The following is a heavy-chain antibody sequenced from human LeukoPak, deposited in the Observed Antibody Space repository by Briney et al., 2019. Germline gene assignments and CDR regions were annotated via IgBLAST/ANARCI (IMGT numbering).Heavy chain of an antibody. J-gene: IGHJ6*02. D-gene: IGHD4-17*01. Sequence: SQTLSLTCAISGDSVSSNSAAWNWIRQSPSRSLEWLGRTYYRSKWHNDYAVSVKSRITINPDTSKNQFSLQLNSVTPEDTAVYYCARGYGDYEGYRGLVRDYYYYGMDVRGQGTTVTVSS. CDR3: ARGYGDYEGYRGLVRDYYYYGMDV. CDR1: GDSVSSNSAA. CDR2: TYYRSKWHN. V-gene: IGHV6-1*01.